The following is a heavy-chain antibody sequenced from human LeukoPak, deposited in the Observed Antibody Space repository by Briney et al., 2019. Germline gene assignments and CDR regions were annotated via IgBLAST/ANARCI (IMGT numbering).Heavy chain of an antibody. CDR2: IIPILGIA. V-gene: IGHV1-69*04. D-gene: IGHD3-10*01. J-gene: IGHJ4*02. Sequence: ASVTVSCKASGGTFSSYAISWVRQAPGQGLEWMGRIIPILGIANYAQKFQGRVTITADKSTSTAYMELSSLRSEDTAVYYCARGGRVTMVRGNPNYFDYGGQGTLVTVSS. CDR3: ARGGRVTMVRGNPNYFDY. CDR1: GGTFSSYA.